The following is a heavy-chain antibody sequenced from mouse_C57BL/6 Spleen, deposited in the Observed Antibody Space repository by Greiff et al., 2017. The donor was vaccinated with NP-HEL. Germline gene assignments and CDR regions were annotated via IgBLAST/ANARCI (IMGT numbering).Heavy chain of an antibody. CDR2: ISYDGSN. V-gene: IGHV3-6*01. Sequence: ESGPGLVKPSQSLSLTCSVTGYSITSGYYWNWIRQFPGNKLEWMGYISYDGSNNYNPSLKNRISITRDTSKNQFFLKLNSVTTEDTATYYCARGGGYDDAMDYWGQGTSVTVSS. J-gene: IGHJ4*01. CDR1: GYSITSGYY. D-gene: IGHD2-2*01. CDR3: ARGGGYDDAMDY.